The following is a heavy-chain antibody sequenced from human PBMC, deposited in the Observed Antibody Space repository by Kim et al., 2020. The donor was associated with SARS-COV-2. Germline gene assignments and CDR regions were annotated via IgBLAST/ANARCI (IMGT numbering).Heavy chain of an antibody. V-gene: IGHV1-46*01. CDR3: ARDLEGLDY. Sequence: ASVKVSCKASGYGFTNNYVHWVRLAPGQGLEGKGMVYPHDGSTSYAQSFQGRVTMTSDTSTTTVYMELTSLTSDDTAMYYCARDLEGLDYWGQGTLVTVSS. J-gene: IGHJ4*02. CDR2: VYPHDGST. CDR1: GYGFTNNY. D-gene: IGHD3-3*01.